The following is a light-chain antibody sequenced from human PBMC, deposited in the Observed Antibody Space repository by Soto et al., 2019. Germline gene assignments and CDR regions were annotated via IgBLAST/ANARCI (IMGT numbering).Light chain of an antibody. CDR1: QSLRSS. V-gene: IGKV3-15*01. CDR2: DAS. J-gene: IGKJ1*01. CDR3: QQYNNWPQT. Sequence: ETMMTQATGTLSVALGERATLSCRASQSLRSSLAWYQQKPGQAPRLLIYDASTRATGIPARFSGSGSGTDFTLTISGLQSEDFAVYYCQQYNNWPQTFGQGTKVDIK.